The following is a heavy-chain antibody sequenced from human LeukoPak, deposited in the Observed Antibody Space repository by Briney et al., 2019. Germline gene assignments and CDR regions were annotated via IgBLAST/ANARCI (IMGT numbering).Heavy chain of an antibody. J-gene: IGHJ4*02. CDR2: LNPQSGHT. CDR3: ARGPWFRSLVGYCANGVCYPGY. Sequence: VSVKVSCKASGYTFITYDIIWVRQAAGQGLEWVGWLNPQSGHTGSTESFQGRVIMTMDSSISTAYMELRSLRFEDTAVYYCARGPWFRSLVGYCANGVCYPGYWGQGTLVTVSS. D-gene: IGHD2-8*01. V-gene: IGHV1-8*01. CDR1: GYTFITYD.